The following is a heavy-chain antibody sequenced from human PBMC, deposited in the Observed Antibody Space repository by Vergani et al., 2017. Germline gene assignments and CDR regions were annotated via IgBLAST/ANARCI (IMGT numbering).Heavy chain of an antibody. V-gene: IGHV1-69*13. Sequence: QFQLVQSAAEVKKPGSSVKVSCMASVRTFSSYATSWVRQAPGQGLEWMGRIIPIFGTANYAQKFQGRVTITADESTSTAYMELSSLRSEDTAVYYCAEDDVDWNSDDWGQGTLVTVSS. CDR2: IIPIFGTA. CDR3: AEDDVDWNSDD. D-gene: IGHD3/OR15-3a*01. CDR1: VRTFSSYA. J-gene: IGHJ4*02.